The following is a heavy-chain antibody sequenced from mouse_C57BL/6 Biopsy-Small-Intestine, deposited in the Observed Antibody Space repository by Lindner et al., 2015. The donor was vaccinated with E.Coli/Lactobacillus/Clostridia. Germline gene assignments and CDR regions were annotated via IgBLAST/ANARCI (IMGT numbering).Heavy chain of an antibody. CDR2: IDPANGNT. V-gene: IGHV14-3*01. D-gene: IGHD2-1*01. CDR3: AREYYDGTYGFAY. CDR1: GFNITDDF. Sequence: VQLQESGAELVRPGASVKLSCTASGFNITDDFMHWVKQRPEQGLEWIGRIDPANGNTKYAPKFQDKATITADTSSNTAYLQLSSLTSEDTAVYYCAREYYDGTYGFAYWGQGTLVTVSA. J-gene: IGHJ3*01.